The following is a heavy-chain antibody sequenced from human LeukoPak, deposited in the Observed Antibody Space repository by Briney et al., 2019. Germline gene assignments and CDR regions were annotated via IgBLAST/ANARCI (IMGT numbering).Heavy chain of an antibody. D-gene: IGHD1-1*01. V-gene: IGHV3-23*01. J-gene: IGHJ4*02. CDR3: AKGPAALSGYRNAIPPYSWSEYYFDY. CDR2: ISGSGGST. CDR1: GFTFSSYA. Sequence: GGSLRLSCAASGFTFSSYAMSWVRQAPGKGLEWVSAISGSGGSTYYADSVKGRFTISRDNSKNTLYLQMSSLRAEDTAVYYCAKGPAALSGYRNAIPPYSWSEYYFDYWGQGTLVTVSS.